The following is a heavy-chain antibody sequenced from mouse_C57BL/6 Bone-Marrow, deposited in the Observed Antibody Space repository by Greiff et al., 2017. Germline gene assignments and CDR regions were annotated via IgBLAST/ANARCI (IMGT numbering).Heavy chain of an antibody. Sequence: HVQLQQSGPGLVQPSQSLSITCTVSGFSLTSYGVHWVRQSPGKGLEWLGVIWSGGSTDYNAAFISRLSISKDNSKSQVFFKMNSLQADDTAIYYCARGGTLAYWGQGTLVTVSA. D-gene: IGHD2-14*01. J-gene: IGHJ3*01. CDR1: GFSLTSYG. CDR3: ARGGTLAY. CDR2: IWSGGST. V-gene: IGHV2-2*01.